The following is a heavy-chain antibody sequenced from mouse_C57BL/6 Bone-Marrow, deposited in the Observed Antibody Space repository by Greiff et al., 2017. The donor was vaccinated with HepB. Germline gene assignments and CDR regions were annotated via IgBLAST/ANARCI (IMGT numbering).Heavy chain of an antibody. D-gene: IGHD1-1*01. CDR2: INPGSGGT. Sequence: VQLQQSGAELVRPGTSVKVSCKASGYAFTNYLIEWVKQRPGQGLEWIGVINPGSGGTNYNEKFKGKATLTADKSSSTAYMQISSLTSEDSAVYFCARVYDHAMDYWGQGTSVTVSS. CDR3: ARVYDHAMDY. V-gene: IGHV1-54*01. CDR1: GYAFTNYL. J-gene: IGHJ4*01.